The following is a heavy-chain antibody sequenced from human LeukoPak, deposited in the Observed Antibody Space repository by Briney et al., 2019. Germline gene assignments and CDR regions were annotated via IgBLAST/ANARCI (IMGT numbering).Heavy chain of an antibody. J-gene: IGHJ4*02. Sequence: GGSLRLSCAASGFTYSHYGMHWVRQAPGKGLEGVAVIWSDGTEKYYSDAVKGRFTISRDNSRNTLHLQMNSLRGEDTAVYYCARDAERGFDYSNSLKYWGQGALVTVSS. V-gene: IGHV3-33*08. CDR3: ARDAERGFDYSNSLKY. CDR2: IWSDGTEK. D-gene: IGHD4-11*01. CDR1: GFTYSHYG.